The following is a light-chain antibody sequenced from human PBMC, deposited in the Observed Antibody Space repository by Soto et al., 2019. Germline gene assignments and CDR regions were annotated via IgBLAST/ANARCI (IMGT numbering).Light chain of an antibody. CDR2: DAS. CDR1: QSISHW. Sequence: DIQMTQSHSTLSASVGDSVTITCRASQSISHWLAWFQQKPGKAPELLIYDASFLESGVPSRFSGSGSGTEFTLTISSLQPDDFATYHCQQYSSYPWTFGQGTKVDIK. V-gene: IGKV1-5*01. J-gene: IGKJ1*01. CDR3: QQYSSYPWT.